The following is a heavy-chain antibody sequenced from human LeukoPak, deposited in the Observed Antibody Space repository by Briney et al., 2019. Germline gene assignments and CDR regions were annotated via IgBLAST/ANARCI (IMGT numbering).Heavy chain of an antibody. CDR3: AKDSAKKYDDY. CDR1: GFTFSDYG. CDR2: ISGSGGST. Sequence: PGGTLRLSCAASGFTFSDYGMSWVRQAPGKGLEWVSGISGSGGSTYYADSVKGRFAISRDNSKNTLYLQMNRLRAEDTAVYYCAKDSAKKYDDYWGQGTLVTVSS. V-gene: IGHV3-23*01. J-gene: IGHJ4*02. D-gene: IGHD2/OR15-2a*01.